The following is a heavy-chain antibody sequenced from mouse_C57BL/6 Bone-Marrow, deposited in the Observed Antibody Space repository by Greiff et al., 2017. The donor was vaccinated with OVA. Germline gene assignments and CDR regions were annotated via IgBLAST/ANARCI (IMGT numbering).Heavy chain of an antibody. V-gene: IGHV5-6*01. J-gene: IGHJ2*01. CDR2: IRSGGSYT. CDR3: ASLYSNYAYYFDY. D-gene: IGHD2-5*01. CDR1: GFTFSSYG. Sequence: EVMLVESGGDLVKPGGSLKLSCAASGFTFSSYGMSWVRQTPDKRLEWVATIRSGGSYTYYPDSVKGRFTISRDNAKNTLYLQMSSLKSADTAMYYCASLYSNYAYYFDYWGQGTTLTVSS.